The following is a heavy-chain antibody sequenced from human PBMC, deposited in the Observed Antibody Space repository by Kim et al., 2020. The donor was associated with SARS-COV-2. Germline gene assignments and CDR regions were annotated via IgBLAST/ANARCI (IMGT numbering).Heavy chain of an antibody. V-gene: IGHV3-64D*06. Sequence: GGTLRLSCSASGFTFSDYAIHWVRRAPGMGLQYVSATTGDGDGSFYSDSVKDRFSIFRDNSKNTLFLQMSGLGIEDTAIYYCVRYGRNYGAVHGGQGTLVSVS. CDR2: TTGDGDGS. D-gene: IGHD1-7*01. CDR3: VRYGRNYGAVH. CDR1: GFTFSDYA. J-gene: IGHJ4*02.